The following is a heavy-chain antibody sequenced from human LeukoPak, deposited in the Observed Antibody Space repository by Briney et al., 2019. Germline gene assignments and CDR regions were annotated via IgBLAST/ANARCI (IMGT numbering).Heavy chain of an antibody. CDR3: ARVGVLRYFDWLQGLDY. V-gene: IGHV3-30*04. J-gene: IGHJ4*02. CDR1: GFTFSSYA. D-gene: IGHD3-9*01. Sequence: GRSLRLSCAASGFTFSSYAMHWVRQAPGKGLEWVAVISYDGSNKYYADSVKGRFTISRDNSKNTLYLQMNSLRAEDTAVYYCARVGVLRYFDWLQGLDYWGQGTLVTVSS. CDR2: ISYDGSNK.